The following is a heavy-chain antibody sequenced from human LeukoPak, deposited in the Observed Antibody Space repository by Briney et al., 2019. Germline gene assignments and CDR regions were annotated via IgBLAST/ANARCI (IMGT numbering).Heavy chain of an antibody. CDR3: ARTYNWNDVAWPYYYYYYMDV. J-gene: IGHJ6*03. D-gene: IGHD1-1*01. Sequence: ASVKVSCKASGYTFIDYYIHWVRQAPGQGLEWMGWINPNSGGTNYAQKFQGRVTMTRDTSISTAYMELSRLRSDDTAVYYCARTYNWNDVAWPYYYYYYMDVWGKGTTVTVSS. CDR1: GYTFIDYY. V-gene: IGHV1-2*02. CDR2: INPNSGGT.